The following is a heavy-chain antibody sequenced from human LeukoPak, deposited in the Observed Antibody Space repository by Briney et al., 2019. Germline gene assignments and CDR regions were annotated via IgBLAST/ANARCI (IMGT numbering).Heavy chain of an antibody. V-gene: IGHV4-59*01. CDR3: ARDRYCSGGVCYSGRFDP. CDR1: GDSMNDYY. J-gene: IGHJ5*02. D-gene: IGHD2-15*01. CDR2: VHYSGST. Sequence: SETLSLTCTVSGDSMNDYYWTWIRQPPGKGLEWIGYVHYSGSTNYNPSLKSRVTISLDTSKNQFSLKLSSVTAADTAVYYGARDRYCSGGVCYSGRFDPWGQGTLVIVSS.